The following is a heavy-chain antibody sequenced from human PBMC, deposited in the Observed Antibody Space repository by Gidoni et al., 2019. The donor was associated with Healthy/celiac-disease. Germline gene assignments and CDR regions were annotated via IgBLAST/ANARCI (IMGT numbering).Heavy chain of an antibody. CDR1: GFTFSSYG. CDR3: AKVVEGGYGFEAPDY. Sequence: QVQLVEAGGGVVQPGRSLRLSCSASGFTFSSYGMHWVRQAPGKGLEWVAVISYDGSNKYYADSVKGRFTISRDNSKNTLYLQMNSLRAEDTAVYYCAKVVEGGYGFEAPDYWGQGTLVTVSS. CDR2: ISYDGSNK. V-gene: IGHV3-30*18. J-gene: IGHJ4*02. D-gene: IGHD5-18*01.